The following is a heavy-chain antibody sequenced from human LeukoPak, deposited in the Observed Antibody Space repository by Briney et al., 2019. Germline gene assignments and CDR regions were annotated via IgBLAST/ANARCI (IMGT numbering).Heavy chain of an antibody. Sequence: GGSLRLSCAASGFTFSSYGMSWVRQAPGKGLEWVANIKQDGSEKYYVDSVKGRFTISRDNAKNSLYLQMNSLRAEDTAVYYCAREGHWNYPGFFDYWGQGTLVTVSS. D-gene: IGHD1-7*01. V-gene: IGHV3-7*01. CDR1: GFTFSSYG. CDR3: AREGHWNYPGFFDY. J-gene: IGHJ4*02. CDR2: IKQDGSEK.